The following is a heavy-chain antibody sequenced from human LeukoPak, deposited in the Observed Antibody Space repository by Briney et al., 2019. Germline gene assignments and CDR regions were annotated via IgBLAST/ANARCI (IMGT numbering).Heavy chain of an antibody. CDR3: ARSSSVEEY. J-gene: IGHJ4*02. CDR2: INHSGST. CDR1: GGSFSGYY. Sequence: KPSETLSLTCAVYGGSFSGYYWSWIRQPPGKGLEWIGEINHSGSTNYNPSLKSRVTISVDTSKNQFSLKLSSVTAADTAVYYCARSSSVEEYWGQGTLVTVSS. D-gene: IGHD6-13*01. V-gene: IGHV4-34*01.